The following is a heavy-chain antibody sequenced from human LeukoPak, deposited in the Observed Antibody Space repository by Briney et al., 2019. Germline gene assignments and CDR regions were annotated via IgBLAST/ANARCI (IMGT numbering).Heavy chain of an antibody. D-gene: IGHD6-13*01. CDR2: NSVYNGNT. Sequence: ASVKVSCKASGYTFTSYGVSWVRQAPGHGLEWMGWNSVYNGNTDYAQNLLGRVTLTTDTSTSTAYMELRSLGSDDTAVYYCARKGPPGAAAGTGYFQHWGQGTLVTVSS. CDR1: GYTFTSYG. V-gene: IGHV1-18*01. CDR3: ARKGPPGAAAGTGYFQH. J-gene: IGHJ1*01.